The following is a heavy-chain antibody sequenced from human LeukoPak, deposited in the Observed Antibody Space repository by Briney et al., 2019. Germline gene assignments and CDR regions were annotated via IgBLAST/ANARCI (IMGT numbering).Heavy chain of an antibody. CDR1: GGSFSGYY. CDR3: ARLNRSGSHQAFDI. CDR2: IYYSGST. Sequence: NPSETLSLTCAVYGGSFSGYYWSWIRQPPGKGLEWIGYIYYSGSTNYNPSLKSRVTISVDTSKNQFSLKLSSVTAADTAVYYCARLNRSGSHQAFDIWGQGTMVTVSS. D-gene: IGHD1/OR15-1a*01. J-gene: IGHJ3*02. V-gene: IGHV4-59*08.